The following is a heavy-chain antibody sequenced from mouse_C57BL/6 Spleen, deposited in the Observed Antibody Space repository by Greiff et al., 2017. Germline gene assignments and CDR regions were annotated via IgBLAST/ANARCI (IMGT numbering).Heavy chain of an antibody. CDR2: INPSSGYT. CDR3: ARGYYYGSSNYYAMDY. J-gene: IGHJ4*01. Sequence: VQLQQSGAELARPGASVKMSCKASGYTFTSYTMHWVKQRPGQGLEWIGYINPSSGYTKYNQKFKDKATLTADKSSSTAYMQLISLTSEDSAVYYCARGYYYGSSNYYAMDYWGQGTSVTVSS. CDR1: GYTFTSYT. V-gene: IGHV1-4*01. D-gene: IGHD1-1*01.